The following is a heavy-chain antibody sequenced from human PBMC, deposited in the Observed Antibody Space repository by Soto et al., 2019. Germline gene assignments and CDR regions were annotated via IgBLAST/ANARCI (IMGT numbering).Heavy chain of an antibody. CDR1: GFTVSSND. D-gene: IGHD2-21*01. Sequence: GGSLRLSCAASGFTVSSNDRSWVRQAPGKGLEWVSVIYTGGSTYYADSVKGRFTISRDNSKNTVYLQMNSLRAEDTAVYYCARDSFPNYWGQGTLVTVSS. CDR3: ARDSFPNY. J-gene: IGHJ4*02. CDR2: IYTGGST. V-gene: IGHV3-66*01.